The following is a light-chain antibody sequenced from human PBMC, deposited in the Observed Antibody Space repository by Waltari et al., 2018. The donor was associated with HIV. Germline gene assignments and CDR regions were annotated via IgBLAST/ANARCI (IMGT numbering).Light chain of an antibody. V-gene: IGKV3-15*01. CDR2: DSS. CDR3: QPYSVWPRA. Sequence: EIVLTQSPATLSLSSGERATLSCRASQSVHTNVAWYQQMPGQTPRLLIYDSSTRATGFPAKFTCIGSGKDFSLPINNLQSEDFCFYFCQPYSVWPRAFGFGTRLEI. CDR1: QSVHTN. J-gene: IGKJ3*01.